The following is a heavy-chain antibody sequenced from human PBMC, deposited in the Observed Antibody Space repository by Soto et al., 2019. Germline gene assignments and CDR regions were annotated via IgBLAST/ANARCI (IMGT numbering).Heavy chain of an antibody. J-gene: IGHJ4*01. CDR2: IYHSGST. V-gene: IGHV4-30-2*01. D-gene: IGHD3-22*01. CDR1: GGSISSGGHS. Sequence: SETLSLTCAVSGGSISSGGHSWSWIRQPPGKGLEWIGYIYHSGSTYYNPSLKSRVTISVDRSKNQFSLKLSSVTAADTAVYYCARGGVDYYDSGSYCFSPSYFDYWGHGTRVSVSS. CDR3: ARGGVDYYDSGSYCFSPSYFDY.